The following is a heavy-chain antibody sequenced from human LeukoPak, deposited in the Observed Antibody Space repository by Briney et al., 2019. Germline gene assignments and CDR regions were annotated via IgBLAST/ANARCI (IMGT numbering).Heavy chain of an antibody. V-gene: IGHV1-2*02. D-gene: IGHD5-12*01. J-gene: IGHJ4*02. Sequence: ASVKVSCKASGYTFTSYDINWVRQATGQGLEWMGWINPNSGGTNYAQKFQGRVTMTRDTSISTAYMELSRLRSDDTAVYYCARVPGYSGYEPFDYWGQGTLVTVSS. CDR1: GYTFTSYD. CDR3: ARVPGYSGYEPFDY. CDR2: INPNSGGT.